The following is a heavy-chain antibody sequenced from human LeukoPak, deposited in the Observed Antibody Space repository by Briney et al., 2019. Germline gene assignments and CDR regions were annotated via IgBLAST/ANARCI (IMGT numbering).Heavy chain of an antibody. D-gene: IGHD5-12*01. Sequence: ASVKVSCKASGYTFTSYAMHWVRQAPGQRLEWMGWINAGNGNTKYSQKFQGRVTITRDTSASTAYMELSSLRSEDTAVYYCAREDEATISLDYWGQGTLVTVSS. V-gene: IGHV1-3*01. CDR1: GYTFTSYA. CDR3: AREDEATISLDY. J-gene: IGHJ4*02. CDR2: INAGNGNT.